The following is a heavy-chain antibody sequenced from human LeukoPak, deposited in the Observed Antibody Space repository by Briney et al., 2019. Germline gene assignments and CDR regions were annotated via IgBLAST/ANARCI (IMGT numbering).Heavy chain of an antibody. Sequence: GGSLRLSCAASGFTVSSNYMSWVRQAPGKGLEWVSVIYSGGSTYYVDSVKGRFTISRDNSKNTLYLQMNSLRAEDTAVYYCALVGATRGFDYWGQGTLVTVSS. CDR3: ALVGATRGFDY. V-gene: IGHV3-53*01. CDR2: IYSGGST. D-gene: IGHD1-26*01. CDR1: GFTVSSNY. J-gene: IGHJ4*02.